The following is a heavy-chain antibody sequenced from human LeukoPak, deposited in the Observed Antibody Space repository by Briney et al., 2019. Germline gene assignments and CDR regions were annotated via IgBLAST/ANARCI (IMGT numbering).Heavy chain of an antibody. Sequence: GGSLRLSCAASGFTFSDYGMHWVRQAPGKGLEWMAVIWYDGSYKYHVDSVKGRFTISRDNSKNTLSLQMNSLRAEDTAVYYCAREGSYYDSSGYYSSFDYWGQGTLVTVSS. J-gene: IGHJ4*02. CDR2: IWYDGSYK. D-gene: IGHD3-22*01. CDR3: AREGSYYDSSGYYSSFDY. V-gene: IGHV3-33*01. CDR1: GFTFSDYG.